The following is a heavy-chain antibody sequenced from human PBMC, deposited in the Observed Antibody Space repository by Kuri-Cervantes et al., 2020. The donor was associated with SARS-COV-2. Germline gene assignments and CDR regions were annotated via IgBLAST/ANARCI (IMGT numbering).Heavy chain of an antibody. D-gene: IGHD6-13*01. CDR2: ISSSSSYI. J-gene: IGHJ3*02. CDR3: ARERGSSWYSSKAFDI. V-gene: IGHV3-21*01. CDR1: GFTFSSYS. Sequence: GGSLRLSCAASGFTFSSYSMNWVRQAPGKGLEWVSSISSSSSYIYYADSVKGRFTTSRDNAKNSLYLQMNSLRAEDTAVYYCARERGSSWYSSKAFDIWGQGTMVTVSS.